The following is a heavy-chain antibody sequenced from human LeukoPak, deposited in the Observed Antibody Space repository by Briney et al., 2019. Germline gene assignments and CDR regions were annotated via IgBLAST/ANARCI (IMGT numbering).Heavy chain of an antibody. CDR2: IYYSGST. V-gene: IGHV4-39*01. D-gene: IGHD6-13*01. CDR1: GGSISSSSYY. CDR3: ARRPDTIAAAEDY. Sequence: SETLSLTCTVSGGSISSSSYYWGWIRQPPGKGLEWIGSIYYSGSTYYNPSLKSRVTISVDTSKNQFSLKLSSVTAADTAVYYCARRPDTIAAAEDYWGQGTLVTVSS. J-gene: IGHJ4*02.